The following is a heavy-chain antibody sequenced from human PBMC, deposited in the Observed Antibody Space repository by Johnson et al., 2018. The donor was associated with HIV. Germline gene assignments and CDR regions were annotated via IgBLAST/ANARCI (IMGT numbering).Heavy chain of an antibody. Sequence: QVQLVESGGGVVQPGGSLRLSCVASGFTFSRFGMHWVRQAPGKGLEWVAFIRYDGSDKYYADSVKGRFTISRDNSKNTLYLQMNSLRAEDTAVYYCARVRHNPTVTTRGAAFDIWGQGTMVTVSS. CDR1: GFTFSRFG. CDR2: IRYDGSDK. CDR3: ARVRHNPTVTTRGAAFDI. D-gene: IGHD4-17*01. J-gene: IGHJ3*02. V-gene: IGHV3-30*02.